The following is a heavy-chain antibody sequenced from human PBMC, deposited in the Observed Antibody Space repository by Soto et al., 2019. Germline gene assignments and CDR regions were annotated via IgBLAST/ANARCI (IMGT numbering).Heavy chain of an antibody. CDR3: ARRRYYDSSGYCDY. Sequence: ASVQVSCKASGYTFPSYAMHWVRQAPGQGLEWMGWISAYNGNTNYAQKLQGRVTMTTDTSTSTAYMELRSLRSDDTAVYYCARRRYYDSSGYCDYWGQGTLVTVSS. D-gene: IGHD3-22*01. V-gene: IGHV1-18*01. CDR1: GYTFPSYA. J-gene: IGHJ4*02. CDR2: ISAYNGNT.